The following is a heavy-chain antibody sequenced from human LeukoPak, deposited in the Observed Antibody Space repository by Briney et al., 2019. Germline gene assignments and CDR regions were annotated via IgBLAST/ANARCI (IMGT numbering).Heavy chain of an antibody. CDR1: GFTFSSHS. Sequence: GGSLRLSCAASGFTFSSHSINWVRQAPGKGLEWVSYISTRSTTIYYADSVKGRFTISRDNSKNTLYLQMNSLRAEDTAVYYCAKDFGAYGQQLDYWGQGTLVTVSS. V-gene: IGHV3-48*01. D-gene: IGHD6-13*01. CDR2: ISTRSTTI. J-gene: IGHJ4*02. CDR3: AKDFGAYGQQLDY.